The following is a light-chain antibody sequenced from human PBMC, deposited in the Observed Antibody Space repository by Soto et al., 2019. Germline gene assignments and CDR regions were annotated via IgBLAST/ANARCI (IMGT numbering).Light chain of an antibody. Sequence: DAVLTQSPLSLPVTLGQPAAISCRSSQSLVYSNGNAYLIWFQQRPGQSPRRLIYQVSTRDAGVPGRFSVSGSGTYFTLTIRRVEAEDGGQSYCMQGTHWPWTFGQGAKVEIK. V-gene: IGKV2-30*01. CDR1: QSLVYSNGNAY. J-gene: IGKJ1*01. CDR3: MQGTHWPWT. CDR2: QVS.